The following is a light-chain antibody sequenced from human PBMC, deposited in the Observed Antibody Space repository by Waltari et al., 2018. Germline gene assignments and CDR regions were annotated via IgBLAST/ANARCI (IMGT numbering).Light chain of an antibody. J-gene: IGKJ3*01. Sequence: DIVMTQSPDSLSVSLGERATIHCTSSPSILKSSENKNYLGWYQQKAGQSPKLLIYGASTRESGVPDRFSGSGSGTDFTRTISSLQAEDVAVYYCQQYYRTPFTFGPGTKVDIK. CDR3: QQYYRTPFT. CDR1: PSILKSSENKNY. V-gene: IGKV4-1*01. CDR2: GAS.